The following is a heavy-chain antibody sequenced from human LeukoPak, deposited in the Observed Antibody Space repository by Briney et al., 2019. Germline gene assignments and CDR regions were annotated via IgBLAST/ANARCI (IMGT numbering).Heavy chain of an antibody. CDR1: GGSISSSSYY. Sequence: SETLSLTCTVSGGSISSSSYYWGWIRQPPGKGLEWIGEINHSGSTNYNPSLKSRVTISVDTSKNQFSLKLSSVTAADTAVYYCARVRVLLWFGELLFSYFDYWGQGTLVTVSS. CDR2: INHSGST. CDR3: ARVRVLLWFGELLFSYFDY. J-gene: IGHJ4*02. D-gene: IGHD3-10*01. V-gene: IGHV4-39*07.